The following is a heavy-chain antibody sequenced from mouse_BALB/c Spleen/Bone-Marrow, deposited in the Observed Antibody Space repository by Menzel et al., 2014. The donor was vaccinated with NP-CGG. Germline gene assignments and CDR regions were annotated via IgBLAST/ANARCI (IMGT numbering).Heavy chain of an antibody. Sequence: VQLVESGAEAVKPGASVKVSCKASGYTFTNYWMQREKQRPGQGLEWIGEIEPSDSYTSYNQDFKGKATLTVDKSSSTAYMQLSSLTSEDSAVYYCARGRTTVVSDYWGQGTSLTVSS. CDR3: ARGRTTVVSDY. CDR1: GYTFTNYW. J-gene: IGHJ2*02. D-gene: IGHD1-1*01. V-gene: IGHV1-69*02. CDR2: IEPSDSYT.